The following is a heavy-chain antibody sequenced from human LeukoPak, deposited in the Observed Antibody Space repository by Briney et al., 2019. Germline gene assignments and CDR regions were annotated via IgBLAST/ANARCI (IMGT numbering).Heavy chain of an antibody. V-gene: IGHV4-4*07. Sequence: SETLSPTCTVSADSISNFWWNWIRLPAGKGLEWIGRIHTSGGNNYNPSLRSRVTMSLDTSKNQFSLQLTSVTAADTAVYYCARFPSFYDLSGAANAFDIWGQGTMVIVSS. D-gene: IGHD2-15*01. CDR1: ADSISNFW. CDR3: ARFPSFYDLSGAANAFDI. J-gene: IGHJ3*02. CDR2: IHTSGGN.